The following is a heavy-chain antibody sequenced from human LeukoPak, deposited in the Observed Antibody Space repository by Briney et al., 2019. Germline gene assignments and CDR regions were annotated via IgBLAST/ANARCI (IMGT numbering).Heavy chain of an antibody. CDR3: ARSYNGPNLEYFQH. CDR2: ISWNSGSI. V-gene: IGHV3-9*01. D-gene: IGHD1-26*01. Sequence: GRSLRLSCAASGFTFDDYAMHWVRQAPGKGLEWVSGISWNSGSIGYADSVKGRFTISRDNAKNSLYLQRNSLRVEDTAVYYCARSYNGPNLEYFQHWGQGTLVTAS. J-gene: IGHJ1*01. CDR1: GFTFDDYA.